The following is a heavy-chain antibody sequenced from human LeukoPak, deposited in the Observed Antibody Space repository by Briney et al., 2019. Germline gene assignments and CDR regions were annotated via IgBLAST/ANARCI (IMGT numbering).Heavy chain of an antibody. CDR2: ISAYNGNT. Sequence: GASVKVSCKASGYTFPSYGISRVRQAPGQGLEWMGWISAYNGNTNYAQKLQGRVTMTTDTSTSTAYMELSRLRSDDTAVYYCARDYAGSVVVTEFDYWGQGTLVTVSS. CDR3: ARDYAGSVVVTEFDY. V-gene: IGHV1-18*01. D-gene: IGHD2-21*02. CDR1: GYTFPSYG. J-gene: IGHJ4*02.